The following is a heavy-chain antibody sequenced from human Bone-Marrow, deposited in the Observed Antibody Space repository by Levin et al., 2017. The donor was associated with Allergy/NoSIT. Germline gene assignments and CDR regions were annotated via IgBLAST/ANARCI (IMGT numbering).Heavy chain of an antibody. CDR3: ARYATFGEFFYYGMDV. J-gene: IGHJ6*02. CDR1: GFTFSGYP. V-gene: IGHV3-23*01. CDR2: INGNGGRT. Sequence: PGGSLRLSCAASGFTFSGYPMSWVRQAPGKGLESVSGINGNGGRTFYADSVKGRFTISRDNSKDTLYLQMYSLRADDTAIYYCARYATFGEFFYYGMDVWGQGTTVTVSS. D-gene: IGHD3-16*01.